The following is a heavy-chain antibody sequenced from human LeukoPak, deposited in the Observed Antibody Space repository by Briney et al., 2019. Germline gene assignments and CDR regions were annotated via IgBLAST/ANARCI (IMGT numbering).Heavy chain of an antibody. CDR2: INSDGSWT. V-gene: IGHV3-74*01. Sequence: GGSLRLSCAASGNYWMHWVRQAPGKGLVWVSHINSDGSWTSYADSVKGRFTISKDNAKNAVYLQMNNLRAEDTAVYYCVSFYETYWGRGTLVAVSS. CDR3: VSFYETY. D-gene: IGHD2/OR15-2a*01. CDR1: GNYW. J-gene: IGHJ4*02.